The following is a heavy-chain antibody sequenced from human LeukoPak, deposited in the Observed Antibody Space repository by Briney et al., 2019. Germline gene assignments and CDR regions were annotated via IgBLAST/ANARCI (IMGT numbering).Heavy chain of an antibody. CDR2: IYPGDSDT. CDR3: ARPDRGAAADYFDY. Sequence: GESLKISCKGSGYGFTSSWIAWVRQMPGKGLEWMGIIYPGDSDTRYSPSFQGQVTISADKPISTAYLQWRSLQASDTAMYYCARPDRGAAADYFDYWGQGTLVTVSS. CDR1: GYGFTSSW. J-gene: IGHJ4*02. V-gene: IGHV5-51*01. D-gene: IGHD6-13*01.